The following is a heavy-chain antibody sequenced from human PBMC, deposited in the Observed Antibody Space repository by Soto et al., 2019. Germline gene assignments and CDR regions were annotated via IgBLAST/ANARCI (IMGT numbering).Heavy chain of an antibody. Sequence: ASVKVSCKVSGYTLTELSMHWLRQAPGKGLEWMGTFDPEIGETVYAQKFQGRVTMTRNTSISTAYMELSSLRSEDTAVYYCARERGSRAVDYWGQGTLVTVSS. D-gene: IGHD1-26*01. V-gene: IGHV1-24*01. CDR2: FDPEIGET. CDR1: GYTLTELS. J-gene: IGHJ4*02. CDR3: ARERGSRAVDY.